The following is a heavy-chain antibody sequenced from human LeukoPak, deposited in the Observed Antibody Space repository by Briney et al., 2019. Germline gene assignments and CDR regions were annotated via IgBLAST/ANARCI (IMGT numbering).Heavy chain of an antibody. D-gene: IGHD3-10*01. CDR3: ARDGPLWFGELLIFGEYYFDY. Sequence: GGSLRLSCAASGFTFSSYWMSWVRQAPGKGLEWVANIKQDGSEKYYVDSVKGRFTISRDNAKNSLYLQMNSLRAEDTAVYYCARDGPLWFGELLIFGEYYFDYWGQGTLVTVSS. CDR1: GFTFSSYW. J-gene: IGHJ4*02. CDR2: IKQDGSEK. V-gene: IGHV3-7*01.